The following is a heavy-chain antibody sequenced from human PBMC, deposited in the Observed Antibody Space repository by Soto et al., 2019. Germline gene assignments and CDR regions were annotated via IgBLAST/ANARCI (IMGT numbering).Heavy chain of an antibody. V-gene: IGHV1-8*01. Sequence: QVQLVQSGAEVKKPGASVKVSCKASGYTFTSYDINWVRQATGQGLEWMGWMNPNSGNTGYAQKFQGRVTMTRNTSISTAYMELSSLRSEATAVYYWAPGRKEAAAGTVPSGFPRRPRTNWFDPWGQGTMVTVSS. D-gene: IGHD6-13*01. J-gene: IGHJ5*02. CDR1: GYTFTSYD. CDR3: APGRKEAAAGTVPSGFPRRPRTNWFDP. CDR2: MNPNSGNT.